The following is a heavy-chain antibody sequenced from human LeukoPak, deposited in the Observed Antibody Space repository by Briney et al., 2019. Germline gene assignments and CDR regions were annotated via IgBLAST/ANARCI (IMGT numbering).Heavy chain of an antibody. CDR1: GGSFSGYY. V-gene: IGHV4-34*01. CDR2: INHSGST. J-gene: IGHJ4*02. Sequence: PSETLSLTCAVYGGSFSGYYWSWIRQPPGKGLEWIGEINHSGSTNYNPSLKSRVTISVDTSKNQFSLKLSSVTAADTAVCYCARTVTYSSSREVPRDYWGQGTLVTVSS. D-gene: IGHD6-6*01. CDR3: ARTVTYSSSREVPRDY.